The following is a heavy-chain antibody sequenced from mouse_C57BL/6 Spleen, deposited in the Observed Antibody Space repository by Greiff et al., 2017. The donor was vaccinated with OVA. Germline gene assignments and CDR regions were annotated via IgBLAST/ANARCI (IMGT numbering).Heavy chain of an antibody. J-gene: IGHJ4*01. D-gene: IGHD2-3*01. Sequence: EVQRVESGGGLVKPGGSLKLSCAASGFTFSDYGMHWVRQAPEKGLEWVAYISSGSSTIYYADTVKGRFTISRDNAKNTLFLQMTSLRSEDTAMYYCARPIYDGYLYAMDYWGQGTSVTVSS. V-gene: IGHV5-17*01. CDR3: ARPIYDGYLYAMDY. CDR1: GFTFSDYG. CDR2: ISSGSSTI.